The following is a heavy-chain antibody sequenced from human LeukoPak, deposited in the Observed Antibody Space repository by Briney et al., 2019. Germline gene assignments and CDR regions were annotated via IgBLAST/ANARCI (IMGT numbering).Heavy chain of an antibody. J-gene: IGHJ4*02. Sequence: SETLSLTYAVYVDSFSGYYWSWIRQPPGKGLEWIGEINHSGSTNYNPSLKSRVTMSVDPSKNQFSLKLTSVTVADTATYYCVRQGTNSGYYLLDYWGQGHLVIVSS. CDR3: VRQGTNSGYYLLDY. CDR2: INHSGST. CDR1: VDSFSGYY. D-gene: IGHD3-22*01. V-gene: IGHV4-34*01.